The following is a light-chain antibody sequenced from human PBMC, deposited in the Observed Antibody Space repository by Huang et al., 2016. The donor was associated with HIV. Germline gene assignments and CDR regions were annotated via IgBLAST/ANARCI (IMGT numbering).Light chain of an antibody. CDR2: KVS. V-gene: IGKV2-30*02. CDR1: QSLVHSDGNTY. CDR3: MQGTHWPPGT. Sequence: VVMTQSPISLPVNIGQPASISCRSSQSLVHSDGNTYLNWFQQRPGQSPRLLIYKVSYRDSGVPDRFSGRGSGTDFTLKISRVEAEDVGVYYCMQGTHWPPGTFGQGTKVEIK. J-gene: IGKJ1*01.